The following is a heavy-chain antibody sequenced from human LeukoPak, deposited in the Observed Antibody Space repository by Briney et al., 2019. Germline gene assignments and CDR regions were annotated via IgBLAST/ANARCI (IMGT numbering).Heavy chain of an antibody. V-gene: IGHV4-61*02. Sequence: SETLSLTCTVSGDSISTYYYYWSWVRQPAGKGLEWIGRVYPSGNTNYNPYNPSLTDRVTISIDASRNQFSLILTSVTAADTAIYYCARHIMVRGPMGAFDIWGQGTMVTVSS. D-gene: IGHD3-10*01. CDR1: GDSISTYYYY. CDR2: VYPSGNT. J-gene: IGHJ3*02. CDR3: ARHIMVRGPMGAFDI.